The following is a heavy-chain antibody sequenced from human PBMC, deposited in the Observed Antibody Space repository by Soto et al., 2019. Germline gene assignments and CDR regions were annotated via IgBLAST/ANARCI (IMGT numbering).Heavy chain of an antibody. CDR2: INSDGSST. J-gene: IGHJ4*02. D-gene: IGHD4-17*01. CDR1: GLTFSSYW. V-gene: IGHV3-74*02. Sequence: EVQLVESGGGLVQPGGSLRLSCAASGLTFSSYWMHWDRQAPGKGLVWVSRINSDGSSTNYADSVKGRFTISRDNAKNTLYLQMNHLRAGDTAVYYCELSYTVKTDYWGQGTLVTVSS. CDR3: ELSYTVKTDY.